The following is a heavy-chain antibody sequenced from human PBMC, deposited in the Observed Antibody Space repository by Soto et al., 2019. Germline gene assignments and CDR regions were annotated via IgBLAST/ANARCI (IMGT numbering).Heavy chain of an antibody. CDR1: GADINTYS. D-gene: IGHD6-19*01. CDR3: SRDREAGYNFYYGMDV. J-gene: IGHJ6*01. CDR2: IYTRASI. Sequence: SETLSLPCSVSGADINTYSWTWIRQPAGKGLEWIGRIYTRASINYNLALKGRVSLSVDTSTSKVSLRLASVIAADTAIYYCSRDREAGYNFYYGMDVRGQGTTFTVCS. V-gene: IGHV4-4*07.